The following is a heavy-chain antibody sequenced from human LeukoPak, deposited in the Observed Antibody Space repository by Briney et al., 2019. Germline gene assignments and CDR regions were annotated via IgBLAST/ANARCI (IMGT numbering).Heavy chain of an antibody. D-gene: IGHD3-10*01. CDR1: GFTFSSYA. J-gene: IGHJ5*02. Sequence: GGSLRLSCAASGFTFSSYAMHWVRQAPGKGLEWVAVISYDGSNKYYADSVKGRFTISRDNSKNTLYLQMNSLRAEDTAVYYCARGDFRGPLFDPWGQGTLVTVSS. CDR3: ARGDFRGPLFDP. CDR2: ISYDGSNK. V-gene: IGHV3-30-3*01.